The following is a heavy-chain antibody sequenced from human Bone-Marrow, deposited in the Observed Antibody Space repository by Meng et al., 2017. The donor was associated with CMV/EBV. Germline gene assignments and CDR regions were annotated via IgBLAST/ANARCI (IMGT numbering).Heavy chain of an antibody. CDR1: GFTFSSYA. CDR2: ISYDGSIK. V-gene: IGHV3-30-3*01. D-gene: IGHD3-3*01. Sequence: GESLKISCAASGFTFSSYAMSWVCQAPGKGLGGVAVISYDGSIKYYADSVEGRFTISRDNSKNTLYLQMNSLRVEHTAVYYCARDADSFGVVIRGAFDISGQGTMVTVSS. CDR3: ARDADSFGVVIRGAFDI. J-gene: IGHJ3*02.